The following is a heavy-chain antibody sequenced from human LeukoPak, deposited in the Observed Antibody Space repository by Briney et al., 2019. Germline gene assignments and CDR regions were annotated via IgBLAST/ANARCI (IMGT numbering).Heavy chain of an antibody. V-gene: IGHV3-9*01. CDR3: AKGSGWDRPDFDY. J-gene: IGHJ4*02. D-gene: IGHD6-19*01. CDR1: GFTFDDYA. Sequence: GGSLRLSCAASGFTFDDYAMHWVRQAPGKGLEWVSGISWNSGSIGYADSVKGRFTISRDNAKNSLYLQMYSLRAEDTALYYCAKGSGWDRPDFDYWGQGTLVTVSS. CDR2: ISWNSGSI.